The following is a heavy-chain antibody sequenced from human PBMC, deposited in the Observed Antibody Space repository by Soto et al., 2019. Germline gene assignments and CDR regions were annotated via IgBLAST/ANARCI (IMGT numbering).Heavy chain of an antibody. Sequence: GESLKISCKGSGYSFTSYWIGWVRQMPGKGLEWMGIIYPGDSDTRYSPSFQGQVTISADKSISTAYLQWSSLKASDTAMYYCASSTHTRYYYYGMDVWGQGTKVTVSS. CDR3: ASSTHTRYYYYGMDV. CDR2: IYPGDSDT. CDR1: GYSFTSYW. V-gene: IGHV5-51*01. J-gene: IGHJ6*02.